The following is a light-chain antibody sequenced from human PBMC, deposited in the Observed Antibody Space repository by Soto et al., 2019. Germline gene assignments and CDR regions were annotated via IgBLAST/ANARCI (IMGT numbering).Light chain of an antibody. CDR3: QQTYSTPLT. V-gene: IGKV1-39*01. CDR2: AAS. Sequence: DIQMTQSPSSLSASVGDRVTITCRASESISSYLNWFQQKPGKAPELLIYAASSLHTGVPSRFSGSGSETDFTLTISSLQPGDFATYYCQQTYSTPLTFGGGTKVDIK. J-gene: IGKJ4*01. CDR1: ESISSY.